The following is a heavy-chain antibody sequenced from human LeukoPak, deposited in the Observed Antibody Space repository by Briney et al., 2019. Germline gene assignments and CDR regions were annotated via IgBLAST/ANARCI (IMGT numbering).Heavy chain of an antibody. D-gene: IGHD3-16*02. V-gene: IGHV3-7*01. Sequence: GGSLRLSCAASGFTFSDYFMSWVRQTPGKGLEWVANIQQDGSEKHYVDSVKGRFTISRDNAKNSLYLQMNSLRAEDTAVYYCAAAFGGVIVSPDYWGQGTLVTVSS. J-gene: IGHJ4*02. CDR3: AAAFGGVIVSPDY. CDR2: IQQDGSEK. CDR1: GFTFSDYF.